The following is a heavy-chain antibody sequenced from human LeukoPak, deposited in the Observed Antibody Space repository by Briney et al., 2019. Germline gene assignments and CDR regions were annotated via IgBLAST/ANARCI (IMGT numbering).Heavy chain of an antibody. Sequence: SETLSLTCAVYGGSFSGYYWSWIRQPPGKGLEWIGEINHSGSTNYNPSLKSRVTTSVDTSKNQFSLKLSSVTAADTAVYYCARIGGKSMVYGMDVWGQGATVTVSS. J-gene: IGHJ6*02. CDR2: INHSGST. CDR1: GGSFSGYY. V-gene: IGHV4-34*01. CDR3: ARIGGKSMVYGMDV. D-gene: IGHD3-10*01.